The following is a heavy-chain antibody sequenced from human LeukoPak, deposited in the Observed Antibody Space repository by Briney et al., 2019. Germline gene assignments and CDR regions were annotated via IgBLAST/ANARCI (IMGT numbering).Heavy chain of an antibody. J-gene: IGHJ5*02. V-gene: IGHV1-2*04. CDR1: GYTFTSYD. D-gene: IGHD6-13*01. CDR2: INPNSGGT. Sequence: ASVKVSCKASGYTFTSYDINWVRQATGQGLEWMGWINPNSGGTNYAQKFQGWVTMTRDTSISTAYMELSRLRSDDTAVYYCARAPGIAAADWFDPWGQGTLVTVSS. CDR3: ARAPGIAAADWFDP.